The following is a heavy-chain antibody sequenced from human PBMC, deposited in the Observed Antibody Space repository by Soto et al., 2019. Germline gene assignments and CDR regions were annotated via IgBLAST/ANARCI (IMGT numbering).Heavy chain of an antibody. V-gene: IGHV3-21*01. CDR2: ISSNSIHI. CDR3: ARDPVEAAEPLLFES. J-gene: IGHJ4*01. D-gene: IGHD6-13*01. CDR1: GFTFSSYS. Sequence: AGGSLRLSCAASGFTFSSYSMNWVRQAPGKGLEWVSSISSNSIHIYYADSVRGRFTISRDNAKNSLYLQMNSLRAEDTAVYYCARDPVEAAEPLLFESWGQEPWSPSPQ.